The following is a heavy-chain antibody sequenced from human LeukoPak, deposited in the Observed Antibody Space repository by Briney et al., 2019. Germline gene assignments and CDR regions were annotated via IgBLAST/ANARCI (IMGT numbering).Heavy chain of an antibody. CDR2: LSGSGGST. J-gene: IGHJ4*02. D-gene: IGHD2-15*01. V-gene: IGHV3-23*01. CDR1: GFTFDTYA. Sequence: GGSLRLSRAASGFTFDTYAMSWVRQAPGKGLEWVSGLSGSGGSTYYADSVKGRFTISRDNAKNTLYLQMNSLRAEDTAVHYCAKGRCSGGSCYGRGFDYWGQGTLVTVSS. CDR3: AKGRCSGGSCYGRGFDY.